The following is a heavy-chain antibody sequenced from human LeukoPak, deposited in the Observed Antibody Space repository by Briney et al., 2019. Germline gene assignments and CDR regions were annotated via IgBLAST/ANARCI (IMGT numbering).Heavy chain of an antibody. V-gene: IGHV3-23*01. Sequence: RAGGSLRLSCAASGFTFSSYAMSWVRQAPGKGLEWVSAISGSGGSTYYADSVKGRFTISRDNSKNTLYLQMNSLRAEDTAVYFCAKDLRGSFDYWGQGTLVTVSS. CDR3: AKDLRGSFDY. D-gene: IGHD1-26*01. J-gene: IGHJ4*02. CDR1: GFTFSSYA. CDR2: ISGSGGST.